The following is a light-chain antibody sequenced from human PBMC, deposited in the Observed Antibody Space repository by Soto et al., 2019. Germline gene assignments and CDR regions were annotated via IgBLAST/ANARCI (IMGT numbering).Light chain of an antibody. V-gene: IGLV1-40*01. Sequence: QSVLTQPPSVSGAPGQRVTISCTGSNSNIGAGYDVHWYQQLPGTAPKLLIYGNSNRPSGVPDRFSGFKSGTSASLAITGLQAEDEADYYCQSYDSSLSGSEVFGTGTKVTVL. CDR1: NSNIGAGYD. CDR3: QSYDSSLSGSEV. J-gene: IGLJ1*01. CDR2: GNS.